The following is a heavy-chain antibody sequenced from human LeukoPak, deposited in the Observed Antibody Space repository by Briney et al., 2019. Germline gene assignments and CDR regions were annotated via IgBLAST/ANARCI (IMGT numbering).Heavy chain of an antibody. CDR1: GGSISGSNW. V-gene: IGHV4-4*02. CDR3: ASRLRHLLGY. Sequence: SESLSLTCAVSGGSISGSNWWSWVRQPPGKGLEWIGEIFHSGSTNYSPSLKSRVTISIDKSKNQFSLKLTSVTVADTAVYYCASRLRHLLGYWGQGNLVTVSS. CDR2: IFHSGST. D-gene: IGHD3-16*01. J-gene: IGHJ4*02.